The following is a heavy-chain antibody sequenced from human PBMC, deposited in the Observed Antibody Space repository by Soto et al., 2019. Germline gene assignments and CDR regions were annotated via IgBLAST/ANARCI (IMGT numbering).Heavy chain of an antibody. V-gene: IGHV4-30-2*01. CDR2: IYHSGST. D-gene: IGHD3-3*01. CDR1: GGSISSSGYS. Sequence: SETLSLTCAVSGGSISSSGYSWSWIRQPPGKGLEWIGYIYHSGSTYYNSSLKSRVTISVDRSKNQFSLKLSSVTAADTAVYYCARERDHDFWTGQNLYYYGMDVWGQGTPVTVSS. J-gene: IGHJ6*02. CDR3: ARERDHDFWTGQNLYYYGMDV.